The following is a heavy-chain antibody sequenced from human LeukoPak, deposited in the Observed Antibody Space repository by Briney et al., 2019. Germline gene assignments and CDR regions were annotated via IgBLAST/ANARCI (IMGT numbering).Heavy chain of an antibody. Sequence: GGSQEISCKGPGYSFTSYWIGWVRQVPGKGLEWMGIIYPGDSDTRYSPSFQGQVTISADKSISTAYLQWSSLKASDTAMYYCASYGITMVRDPSFDYWGQGTLVTVSS. CDR1: GYSFTSYW. CDR2: IYPGDSDT. V-gene: IGHV5-51*01. D-gene: IGHD3-10*01. CDR3: ASYGITMVRDPSFDY. J-gene: IGHJ4*02.